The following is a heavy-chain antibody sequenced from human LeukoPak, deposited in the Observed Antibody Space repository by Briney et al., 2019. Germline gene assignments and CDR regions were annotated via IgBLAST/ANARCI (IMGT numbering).Heavy chain of an antibody. D-gene: IGHD2-15*01. Sequence: GESLKISCKGSGYSFTSYWIGWVRQMPGKGLEWMGIIYPGDSDTRYSPSFQGQVTISADKSISTAYLQWSSLKASDTAMYYCARHYCSGGSCYALDAFDIWGQGTMVTVSS. CDR1: GYSFTSYW. CDR3: ARHYCSGGSCYALDAFDI. J-gene: IGHJ3*02. CDR2: IYPGDSDT. V-gene: IGHV5-51*01.